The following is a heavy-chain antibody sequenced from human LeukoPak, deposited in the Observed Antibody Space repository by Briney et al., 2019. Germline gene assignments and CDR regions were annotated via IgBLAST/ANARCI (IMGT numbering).Heavy chain of an antibody. Sequence: GGSLRLSCAASGFAVSSNHMNWVRQAPGKGLEWVSVIFNGGSTYYADSVKGRFTISRDNSKNTLYLQMNSLRAEDTAVYYCATSIVGLTYDEHFQHWGQGTLVTVSS. CDR3: ATSIVGLTYDEHFQH. J-gene: IGHJ1*01. CDR1: GFAVSSNH. CDR2: IFNGGST. D-gene: IGHD1-26*01. V-gene: IGHV3-53*01.